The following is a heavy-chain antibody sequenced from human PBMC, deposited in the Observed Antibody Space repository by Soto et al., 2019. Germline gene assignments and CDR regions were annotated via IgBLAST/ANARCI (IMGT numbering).Heavy chain of an antibody. Sequence: GGSLRLSCAASGFTFSRYAMPRVRQAPGKGLDWVSVISDGGLSTYYAYSVRGRFTISRDNSKSTLYLQMNSLRAEDTAVYYCAKARPSGGYYHVELLYVRGQRSMVT. D-gene: IGHD3-10*02. V-gene: IGHV3-23*01. J-gene: IGHJ3*01. CDR3: AKARPSGGYYHVELLYV. CDR2: ISDGGLST. CDR1: GFTFSRYA.